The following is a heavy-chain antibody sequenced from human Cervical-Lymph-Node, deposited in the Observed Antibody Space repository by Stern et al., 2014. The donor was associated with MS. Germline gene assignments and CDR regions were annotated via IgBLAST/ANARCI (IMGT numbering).Heavy chain of an antibody. Sequence: MQLVQSGPEVKKPGESLKMSCKASGYSFTDFWIGWVPQMPGKGLESMGIIHPGDFDTRYSPSFQGQVTISVDRSINTAYLQWSSLKASDSAIYYCATQGCTNGVCHFEYWGQGTLVTVSS. D-gene: IGHD2-8*01. CDR3: ATQGCTNGVCHFEY. CDR1: GYSFTDFW. V-gene: IGHV5-51*03. CDR2: IHPGDFDT. J-gene: IGHJ4*02.